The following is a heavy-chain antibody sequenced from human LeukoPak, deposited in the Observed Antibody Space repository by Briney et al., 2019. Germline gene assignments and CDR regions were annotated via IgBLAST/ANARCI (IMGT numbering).Heavy chain of an antibody. D-gene: IGHD3-22*01. CDR2: IWYDGSNK. Sequence: GGSLRLSCAASGFTFSSYGMHWVRQAPGKGLEWVAVIWYDGSNKYYADSVKGRFTISRDNAKNSLYLQMNSLRAEDTAVYYCARENYDSSGSRWFDPWGQGTLVTVSS. V-gene: IGHV3-33*01. CDR1: GFTFSSYG. CDR3: ARENYDSSGSRWFDP. J-gene: IGHJ5*02.